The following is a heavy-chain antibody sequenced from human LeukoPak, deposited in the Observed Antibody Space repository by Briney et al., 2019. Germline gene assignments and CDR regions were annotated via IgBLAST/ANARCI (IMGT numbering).Heavy chain of an antibody. Sequence: SETLSLTCTVSGGSISSSSYSWSWIRQPPGKGLEWIGCISYSGTTNYNPSLRSRVTISVDTSKNQFSLRLSSVTAADTAVYYCARGSYGPFDYWGQGTVVTVSS. CDR2: ISYSGTT. V-gene: IGHV4-61*01. J-gene: IGHJ4*02. CDR1: GGSISSSSYS. D-gene: IGHD1-26*01. CDR3: ARGSYGPFDY.